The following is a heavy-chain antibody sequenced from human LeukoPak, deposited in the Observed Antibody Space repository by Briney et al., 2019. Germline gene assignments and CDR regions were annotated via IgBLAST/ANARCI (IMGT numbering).Heavy chain of an antibody. CDR2: IIPIFGTA. J-gene: IGHJ3*02. CDR1: GGTFSSYA. V-gene: IGHV1-69*13. D-gene: IGHD2-15*01. CDR3: ATQRGGVVYDAFDI. Sequence: SVKVSCKASGGTFSSYAISWVRQAPGQGLEWMGGIIPIFGTANYAQKFQGRVTITADESTSTAYMELSSLRSEDTAVYYCATQRGGVVYDAFDIWGQGTMVTVSS.